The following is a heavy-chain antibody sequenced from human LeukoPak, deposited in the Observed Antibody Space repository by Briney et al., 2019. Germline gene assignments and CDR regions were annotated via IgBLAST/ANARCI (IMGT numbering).Heavy chain of an antibody. J-gene: IGHJ4*02. D-gene: IGHD1-14*01. CDR2: IYSASST. CDR1: GFTVSSNY. V-gene: IGHV3-53*01. CDR3: ALKTGFDY. Sequence: GGSLRLSCAASGFTVSSNYMSWVRQAPGKGLEWVSVIYSASSTYNADSVKGRFTISRDNSKNTLYLQMNSLRAEDTAVYYCALKTGFDYWGQGTLVTVSS.